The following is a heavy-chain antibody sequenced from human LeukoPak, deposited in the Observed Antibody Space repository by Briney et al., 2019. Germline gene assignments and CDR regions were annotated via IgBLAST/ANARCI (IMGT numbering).Heavy chain of an antibody. V-gene: IGHV3-30-3*01. CDR1: GFTFSSYT. D-gene: IGHD3-3*01. CDR3: ASAWLDYDFWSGYYLSH. J-gene: IGHJ4*02. CDR2: KSYDGSNI. Sequence: QPGRSLRLSCAAFGFTFSSYTMHWVRRAPGKGLEWVAVKSYDGSNIYYADSVKGRFTISRDNSKNTLYLQMNSLRSDDTAVYYCASAWLDYDFWSGYYLSHWGQGTLVTVSS.